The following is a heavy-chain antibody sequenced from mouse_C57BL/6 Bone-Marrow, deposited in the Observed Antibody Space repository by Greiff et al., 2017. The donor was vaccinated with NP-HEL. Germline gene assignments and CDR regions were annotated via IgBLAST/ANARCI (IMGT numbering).Heavy chain of an antibody. V-gene: IGHV1-5*01. Sequence: EVQLQQSGTVLARPGASVKMSCKTSGYTFTSYWMHWVKQRPGQGLEWIGAIYPGNSDTSYNQKFKGKAKLTAVTSASTAYMELSSLTNEDSAVYYCTQLRPYYYAMDYWGQGTSVTVSS. D-gene: IGHD3-2*02. CDR1: GYTFTSYW. CDR3: TQLRPYYYAMDY. CDR2: IYPGNSDT. J-gene: IGHJ4*01.